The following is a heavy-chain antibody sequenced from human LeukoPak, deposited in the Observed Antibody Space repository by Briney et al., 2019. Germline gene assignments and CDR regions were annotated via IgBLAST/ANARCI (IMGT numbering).Heavy chain of an antibody. D-gene: IGHD6-6*01. Sequence: GGSLRLSCAASGFTFSDYYMSWIRQAPGKGLEWVSYISSSSSYTNYADPVKGRFTISRDNAKNSLYLQMNSLRAEDTAVYYCAREYSSSPCFDYWGQGTLVTVSS. CDR3: AREYSSSPCFDY. J-gene: IGHJ4*02. V-gene: IGHV3-11*06. CDR1: GFTFSDYY. CDR2: ISSSSSYT.